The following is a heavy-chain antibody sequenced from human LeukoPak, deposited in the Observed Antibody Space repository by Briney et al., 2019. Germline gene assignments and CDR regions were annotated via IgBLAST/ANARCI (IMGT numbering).Heavy chain of an antibody. CDR3: AKGIFGVVSGAFDI. CDR2: ISSSSSTI. J-gene: IGHJ3*02. CDR1: GFTFSSYS. V-gene: IGHV3-48*04. D-gene: IGHD3-3*01. Sequence: GGSLRLSCAASGFTFSSYSMNWVRQAPGKGLEWVSYISSSSSTIYYADSVKGRFTISRDNAKNSLYLQMNSLRAEDTAVYYCAKGIFGVVSGAFDIWGQGTMVTVSS.